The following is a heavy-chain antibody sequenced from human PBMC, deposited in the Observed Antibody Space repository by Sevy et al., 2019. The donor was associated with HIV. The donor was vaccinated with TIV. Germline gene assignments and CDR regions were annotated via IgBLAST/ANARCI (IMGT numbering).Heavy chain of an antibody. CDR3: AKDLYYYDSSGYPTDYYYGMDV. J-gene: IGHJ6*02. CDR1: GFTFSSYG. Sequence: GGSLRLSCAASGFTFSSYGMHWVRQAPGKGLEWVAVISYDGSNKYYADSVKGRFTISRDNSKNTLYLQMNSLRAEHTAVYYCAKDLYYYDSSGYPTDYYYGMDVWGQGTTVTVSS. V-gene: IGHV3-30*18. CDR2: ISYDGSNK. D-gene: IGHD3-22*01.